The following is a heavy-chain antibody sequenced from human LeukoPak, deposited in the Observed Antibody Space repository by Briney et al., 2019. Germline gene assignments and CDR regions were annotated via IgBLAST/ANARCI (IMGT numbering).Heavy chain of an antibody. CDR1: RFTFSTYA. V-gene: IGHV3-23*01. J-gene: IGHJ4*02. CDR2: ISDSGGST. CDR3: ARASTTVPNLLDY. Sequence: PGGSLRLSCAASRFTFSTYAMSWVRQAPGKGLEWVSAISDSGGSTYYADSVRGRFTVSRDNARHTLYLQMNSLRAEDTAVYYCARASTTVPNLLDYWGQGTLVTVSS. D-gene: IGHD4-17*01.